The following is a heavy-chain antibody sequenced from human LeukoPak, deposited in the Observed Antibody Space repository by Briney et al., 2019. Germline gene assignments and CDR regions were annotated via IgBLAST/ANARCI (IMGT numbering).Heavy chain of an antibody. CDR2: IIGSGGSR. Sequence: GGCLRLSCAASGFTFSSYAMSWVRQAPGKGLEWVSAIIGSGGSRYYTDYEKCRFTITRDNTKNTLYLQMNSLRAEDTAVYYCAKDLSPYDYVWGSSFDYWGQGTLVTVSS. D-gene: IGHD3-16*01. J-gene: IGHJ4*02. V-gene: IGHV3-23*01. CDR3: AKDLSPYDYVWGSSFDY. CDR1: GFTFSSYA.